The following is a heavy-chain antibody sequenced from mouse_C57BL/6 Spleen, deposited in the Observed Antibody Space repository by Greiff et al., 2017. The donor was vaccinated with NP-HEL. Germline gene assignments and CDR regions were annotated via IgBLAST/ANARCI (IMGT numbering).Heavy chain of an antibody. J-gene: IGHJ1*03. D-gene: IGHD2-5*01. CDR1: GYTFTSYW. CDR2: IDPSDSET. Sequence: QVQLQQPGAELVRPGSSVKLSCKASGYTFTSYWMHWVKQRPIQGLEWIGNIDPSDSETHYNQKFKDKATMTVDTSSSTAYMQLSSLTSEDSAVYSSARSFYSNYGYWYFDVWGTGTTVTVSS. CDR3: ARSFYSNYGYWYFDV. V-gene: IGHV1-52*01.